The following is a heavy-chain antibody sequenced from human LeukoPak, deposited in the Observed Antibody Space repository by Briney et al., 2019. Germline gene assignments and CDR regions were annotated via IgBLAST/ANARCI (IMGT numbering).Heavy chain of an antibody. D-gene: IGHD3-10*01. J-gene: IGHJ6*03. CDR3: ARAVQVGIRGPTYYMDV. V-gene: IGHV3-13*01. Sequence: GGSLRLSCAASGFTFSSYDMHWVRQATGKGLEWVSAIGTAGDTYYPGSVKGRFTISRENAKNSLYLQMNSLRAGDTAVYYCARAVQVGIRGPTYYMDVWGKGTTVTVSS. CDR2: IGTAGDT. CDR1: GFTFSSYD.